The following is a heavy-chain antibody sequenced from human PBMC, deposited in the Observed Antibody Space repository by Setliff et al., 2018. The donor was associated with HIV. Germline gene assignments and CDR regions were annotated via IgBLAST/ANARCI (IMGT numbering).Heavy chain of an antibody. J-gene: IGHJ5*02. D-gene: IGHD2-21*01. CDR1: GGSINNGAYY. Sequence: SETLSLTCTVSGGSINNGAYYWSWIRQHPEKGLEWIGYVHNSGTAYSTPSLRSRVDISLDTSNSQFSLNLRAVTAADTAVYYCARGVYCGASCYQGTDHWGQGTLVTVSS. CDR2: VHNSGTA. CDR3: ARGVYCGASCYQGTDH. V-gene: IGHV4-31*03.